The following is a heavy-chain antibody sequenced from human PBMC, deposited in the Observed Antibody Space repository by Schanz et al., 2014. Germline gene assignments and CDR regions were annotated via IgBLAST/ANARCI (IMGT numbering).Heavy chain of an antibody. CDR2: ISPSSGGT. V-gene: IGHV1-2*06. CDR3: ARESVSRTRLFDP. Sequence: QVQLVQSGAEVKKPGASVKVSCKASGYTFTAYYLHWVRQAPGQGLEWMGRISPSSGGTNYAQNFQGRVTMTKDTSINTVYMELSTLTSDDTAVYYCARESVSRTRLFDPWGQGTLVTVSS. D-gene: IGHD3-3*01. J-gene: IGHJ5*02. CDR1: GYTFTAYY.